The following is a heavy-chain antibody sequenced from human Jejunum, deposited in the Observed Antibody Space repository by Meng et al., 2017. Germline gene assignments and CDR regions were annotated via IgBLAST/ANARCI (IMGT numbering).Heavy chain of an antibody. CDR1: GYPFTVYD. CDR3: ARSIRYSSGKETFDN. V-gene: IGHV1-8*01. Sequence: HVHLWVLWAGGKKPGASGKVSCKSSGYPFTVYDFNWVRLATGQGLEWMGWMNPNSGNTGYAQQFQGRVTMTRNISISTAYMELSSLRSEDTAVYYCARSIRYSSGKETFDNWGQGTLVTVSS. D-gene: IGHD6-19*01. CDR2: MNPNSGNT. J-gene: IGHJ4*02.